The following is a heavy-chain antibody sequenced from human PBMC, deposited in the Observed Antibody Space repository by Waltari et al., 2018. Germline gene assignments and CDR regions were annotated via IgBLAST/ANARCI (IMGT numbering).Heavy chain of an antibody. CDR2: IYTSGST. D-gene: IGHD1-26*01. V-gene: IGHV4-4*07. CDR3: ARGGSSGSYFNYYYMDV. Sequence: QVQLQESGPGLVKPSETLSLTCTVSGGSISSYYWSWIRQPAGKGLEWIGRIYTSGSTNYNPSLKSRVTMSVDTSKNQFSRKLSSVTAADTAVYYCARGGSSGSYFNYYYMDVWGKGTTVTVSS. CDR1: GGSISSYY. J-gene: IGHJ6*03.